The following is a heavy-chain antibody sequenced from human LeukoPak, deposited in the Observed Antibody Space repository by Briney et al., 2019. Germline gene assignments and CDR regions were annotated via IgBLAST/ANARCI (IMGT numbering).Heavy chain of an antibody. J-gene: IGHJ4*02. V-gene: IGHV4-59*08. Sequence: SETLSLTCTVSGGSISSYYWSWIRQPPGKGLEWIGYIYYSGSTNYNPSLKSRVTISVDTSKNQFSLKLSPVTAADTAVYYCARLGSGSIIDYWGQGTLVTVSS. CDR1: GGSISSYY. D-gene: IGHD3-10*01. CDR2: IYYSGST. CDR3: ARLGSGSIIDY.